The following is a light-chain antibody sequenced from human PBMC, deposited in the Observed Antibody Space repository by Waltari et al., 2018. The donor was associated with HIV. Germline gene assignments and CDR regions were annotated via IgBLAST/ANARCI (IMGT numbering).Light chain of an antibody. Sequence: QSVLTQPPSVSAAPGQQVTISCSGTNSNIGNNYVSWYQQFPGAAPKLLLYDNNKRPSGIPDRFSGSKSGTSATLDITGLQTGDEADYYCEAWDSGPRAVVFGGGTKLTVL. J-gene: IGLJ2*01. CDR1: NSNIGNNY. CDR3: EAWDSGPRAVV. V-gene: IGLV1-51*01. CDR2: DNN.